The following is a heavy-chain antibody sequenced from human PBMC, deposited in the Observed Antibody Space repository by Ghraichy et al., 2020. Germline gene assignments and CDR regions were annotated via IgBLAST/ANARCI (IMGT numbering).Heavy chain of an antibody. V-gene: IGHV3-72*01. D-gene: IGHD3-16*01. J-gene: IGHJ4*02. CDR3: ARELGGGFDY. CDR1: GFTFSDHY. Sequence: GESLNISCAASGFTFSDHYMDWVRHAPGKGLEWVGRTRNKANSYTTEYAASVKGRFTISRDDSKNSLYLQMNSLKTEDTAVYYCARELGGGFDYWGQETLVTVYS. CDR2: TRNKANSYTT.